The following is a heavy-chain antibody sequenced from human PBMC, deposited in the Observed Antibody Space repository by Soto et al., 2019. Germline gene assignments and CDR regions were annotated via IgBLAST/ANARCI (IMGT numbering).Heavy chain of an antibody. CDR2: INPSGGST. Sequence: QVQLVQSGAEVKKPGASVKVSCKASGYTFTSYYMHWVRQAPGQGLEWMGVINPSGGSTSYAQKFQGRVTVTRDTSTSTVYMELSSLRSEDTAVYYCVRESTPTRWFDPWGQGTLVTVSS. CDR1: GYTFTSYY. CDR3: VRESTPTRWFDP. J-gene: IGHJ5*02. D-gene: IGHD2-2*01. V-gene: IGHV1-46*03.